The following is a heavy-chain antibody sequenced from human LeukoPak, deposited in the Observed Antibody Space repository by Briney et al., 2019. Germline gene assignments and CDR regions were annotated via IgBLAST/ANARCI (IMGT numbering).Heavy chain of an antibody. CDR2: INAGNGNT. Sequence: GASVKVSCKASGYTFTSCAMHWLRQAPGQRLEWMGWINAGNGNTKYSQKFQGRVTITRDTSASTAYMELNSLRSEDTAVYYCAREAWHNWNDLDYWGQGTLVTVST. V-gene: IGHV1-3*01. J-gene: IGHJ4*02. D-gene: IGHD1-1*01. CDR3: AREAWHNWNDLDY. CDR1: GYTFTSCA.